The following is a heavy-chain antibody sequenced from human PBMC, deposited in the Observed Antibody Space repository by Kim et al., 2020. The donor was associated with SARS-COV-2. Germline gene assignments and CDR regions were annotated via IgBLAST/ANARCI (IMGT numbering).Heavy chain of an antibody. CDR1: GYTFTSYG. CDR3: ARTLLLAYCGGDCYSTFDY. Sequence: ASVKVSCKASGYTFTSYGISWVRQVPGQGLEWMGWISAYNGNTNYAQKLQGRVTMTTDTSTSTAYMELRSLRSDDTAVYYCARTLLLAYCGGDCYSTFDYWGQGTLVTVSS. CDR2: ISAYNGNT. J-gene: IGHJ4*02. D-gene: IGHD2-21*01. V-gene: IGHV1-18*01.